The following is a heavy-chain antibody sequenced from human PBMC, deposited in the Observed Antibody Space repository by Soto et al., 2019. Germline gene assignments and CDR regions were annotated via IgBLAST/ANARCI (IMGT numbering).Heavy chain of an antibody. J-gene: IGHJ5*02. CDR1: GYSFTNND. Sequence: ASVKVSCKASGYSFTNNDVTWVRQATGQGLEWMGWMNPGSGDTGYAQKFQGRVTMTRDISIATAYMELSSLRSDDTAIYYCARMATFGSLNWFDPWGQGTLVTVP. D-gene: IGHD3-16*01. CDR3: ARMATFGSLNWFDP. CDR2: MNPGSGDT. V-gene: IGHV1-8*01.